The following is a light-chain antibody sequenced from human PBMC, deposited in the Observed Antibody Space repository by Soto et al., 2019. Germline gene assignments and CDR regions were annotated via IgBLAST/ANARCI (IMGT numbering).Light chain of an antibody. CDR2: AAS. Sequence: DLQMTQSPSSLSTSVGDRVTITCRASQPITNYLNWYQQKPGRVPKLLIYAASRLQSGVPSRFSGSGSGTDFTLTISSLQPEDFATYYCQQSYITPWTFGQGTKVEIK. J-gene: IGKJ1*01. V-gene: IGKV1-39*01. CDR3: QQSYITPWT. CDR1: QPITNY.